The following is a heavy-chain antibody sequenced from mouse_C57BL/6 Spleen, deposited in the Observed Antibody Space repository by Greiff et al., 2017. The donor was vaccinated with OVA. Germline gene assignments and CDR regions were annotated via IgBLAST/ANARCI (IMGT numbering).Heavy chain of an antibody. D-gene: IGHD1-1*01. CDR3: ARDHCGSSSKYFDV. Sequence: QVQLQQPGAELVKPGASVKLSCKASGYTFTSYWMHWVKQRPGQGLEWIGMIHPNSGSTNYNEKFKSKATLTVDKSSSTAYMQLSSLTSEDSAVYYCARDHCGSSSKYFDVWGTGTTVTVSS. V-gene: IGHV1-64*01. CDR1: GYTFTSYW. CDR2: IHPNSGST. J-gene: IGHJ1*03.